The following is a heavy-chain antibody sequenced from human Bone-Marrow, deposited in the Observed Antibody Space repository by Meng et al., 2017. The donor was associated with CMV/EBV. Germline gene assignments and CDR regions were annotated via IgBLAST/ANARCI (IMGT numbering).Heavy chain of an antibody. V-gene: IGHV3-66*02. D-gene: IGHD3-16*02. CDR3: GGDYRRGDYYYGMDV. Sequence: GGSLRLSCAASGFTVSSNYMSWVRQAPGKGLEWVSVIYSGGSTYYADAVKGRFTISRDNSKNTLYLQMNSRRDEETAVYYCGGDYRRGDYYYGMDVWGQGTTVTVSS. CDR2: IYSGGST. J-gene: IGHJ6*02. CDR1: GFTVSSNY.